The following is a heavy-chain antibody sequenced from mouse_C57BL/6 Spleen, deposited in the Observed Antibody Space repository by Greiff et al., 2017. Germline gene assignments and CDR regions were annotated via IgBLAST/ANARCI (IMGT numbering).Heavy chain of an antibody. J-gene: IGHJ4*01. CDR1: GYTFTDYE. CDR3: TRGDAMDH. CDR2: IDPETGGT. V-gene: IGHV1-15*01. Sequence: QVHVQQSGAELVRPGASVTLSCKASGYTFTDYEMHWVKQTPVHGLEWIGAIDPETGGTAYNQKFKGKAILTADKSSSTAYMELRSLTSEDSAVYYCTRGDAMDHWGQGTSVTVSS.